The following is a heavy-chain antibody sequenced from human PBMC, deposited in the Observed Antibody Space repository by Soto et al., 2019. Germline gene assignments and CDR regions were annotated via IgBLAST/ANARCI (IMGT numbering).Heavy chain of an antibody. Sequence: SETLSLTCIVSVESISSSSYYWGWILQPPGKGLEWIGSIYYSGRTYYNPSFKSRVTISIDTSKNQFSLKLSSVTATDTAVYYCARQRTTVVTQAYFDHWGQGALVTVSS. CDR3: ARQRTTVVTQAYFDH. CDR2: IYYSGRT. CDR1: VESISSSSYY. V-gene: IGHV4-39*01. D-gene: IGHD2-21*02. J-gene: IGHJ4*02.